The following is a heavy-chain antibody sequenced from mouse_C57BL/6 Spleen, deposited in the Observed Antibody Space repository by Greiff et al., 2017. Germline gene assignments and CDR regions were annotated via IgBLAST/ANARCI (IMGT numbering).Heavy chain of an antibody. CDR1: GFTFSSYA. D-gene: IGHD1-1*01. J-gene: IGHJ3*01. V-gene: IGHV5-4*01. CDR2: ISDGGSYT. CDR3: ARDSLTTVVEGFAY. Sequence: EVMLVESGGGLVKPGGSLKLSCAASGFTFSSYAMSWVRQTPEKRLEWVATISDGGSYTYYPDNVKGRFTISRDNAKNNLYLQMSHLKSEDTAMYYCARDSLTTVVEGFAYWGQGTLVTVSA.